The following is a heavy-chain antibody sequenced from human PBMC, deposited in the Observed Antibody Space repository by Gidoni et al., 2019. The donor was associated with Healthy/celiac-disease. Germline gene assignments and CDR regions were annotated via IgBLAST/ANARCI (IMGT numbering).Heavy chain of an antibody. CDR2: ISYDGSNK. CDR3: ARGRYFDWLLGAPLDY. D-gene: IGHD3-9*01. CDR1: GFTFSTHA. Sequence: QVQLVESGGGVVQPGRSLRLSCAASGFTFSTHAMHWVRQAPGKGLGWVAVISYDGSNKYYADSVKGRFTISRDNSKNTLYLQMNSLRAEDTAVYYCARGRYFDWLLGAPLDYWGQGTLVTVSS. J-gene: IGHJ4*02. V-gene: IGHV3-30-3*01.